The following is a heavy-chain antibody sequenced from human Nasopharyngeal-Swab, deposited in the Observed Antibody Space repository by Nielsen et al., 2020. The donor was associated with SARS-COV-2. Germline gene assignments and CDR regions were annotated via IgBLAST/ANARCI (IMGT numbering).Heavy chain of an antibody. Sequence: GGSLRLPCAASGFTPASYSMNWVRQAPGKGLEWVSSISSSGKYIYYANSVRGRFTISRDNAKSSLFLQMDSLRAEDTALYYCARDIGDGYNLLYYFDYWGPGTLVTVSS. V-gene: IGHV3-21*01. CDR3: ARDIGDGYNLLYYFDY. J-gene: IGHJ4*02. D-gene: IGHD5-24*01. CDR2: ISSSGKYI. CDR1: GFTPASYS.